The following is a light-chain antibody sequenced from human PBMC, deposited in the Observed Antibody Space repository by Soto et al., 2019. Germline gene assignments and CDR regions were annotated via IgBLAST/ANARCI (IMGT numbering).Light chain of an antibody. J-gene: IGKJ5*01. CDR2: EVS. CDR1: QSLLHITGETF. Sequence: FVMTRTPCSLSVAPGQPASISCKSSQSLLHITGETFLFWYLQKPGQSPQLLIYEVSTRVSGVPDRFSGSGSGTDFTLEISRVETDDVGIYYCMQSTQLPPTFGQGTRLEIK. CDR3: MQSTQLPPT. V-gene: IGKV2D-29*02.